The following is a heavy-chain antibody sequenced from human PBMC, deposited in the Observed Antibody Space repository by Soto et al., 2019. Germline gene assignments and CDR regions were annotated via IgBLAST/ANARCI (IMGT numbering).Heavy chain of an antibody. CDR2: IYHSGST. Sequence: PSETLSLTCAVSGGSVSSGGYSWSWIRQSPERGLEWIGYIYHSGSTNYNPSLKSRVTISVDTSKNQFSLKLSSVTAADTAVYYCARHRISGLTAAGIFGVVNKRGWYMDVWGKGTTVTVSS. CDR1: GGSVSSGGYS. J-gene: IGHJ6*03. D-gene: IGHD3-3*01. CDR3: ARHRISGLTAAGIFGVVNKRGWYMDV. V-gene: IGHV4-61*08.